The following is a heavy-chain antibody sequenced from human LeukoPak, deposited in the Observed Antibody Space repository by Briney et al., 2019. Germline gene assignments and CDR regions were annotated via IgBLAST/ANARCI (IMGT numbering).Heavy chain of an antibody. CDR1: GGTFSSYT. CDR3: ARAFGIAAAGDALDI. V-gene: IGHV1-69*02. D-gene: IGHD6-13*01. CDR2: IIPILGIA. Sequence: SVKVSCKASGGTFSSYTISWVRQAPGQGLEWMGRIIPILGIANYAQKFQGRVTITADKSTSTAYMELSSLRSEDTAVYYCARAFGIAAAGDALDIWGQGTMVTVSS. J-gene: IGHJ3*02.